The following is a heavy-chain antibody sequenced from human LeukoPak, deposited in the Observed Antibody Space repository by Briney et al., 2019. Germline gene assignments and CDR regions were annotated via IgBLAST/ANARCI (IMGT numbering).Heavy chain of an antibody. Sequence: GESLKISCKGSGYSFTSYWIGWVRKMPGKGLEWMGIIYPGDSDTRYSPSFQGQVTISADKSISTAYLQWSSLKASDTAMYYCARQELDYDYVWGSYRATRHFDYWGQGTLVTVSS. D-gene: IGHD3-16*02. J-gene: IGHJ4*02. CDR1: GYSFTSYW. V-gene: IGHV5-51*01. CDR2: IYPGDSDT. CDR3: ARQELDYDYVWGSYRATRHFDY.